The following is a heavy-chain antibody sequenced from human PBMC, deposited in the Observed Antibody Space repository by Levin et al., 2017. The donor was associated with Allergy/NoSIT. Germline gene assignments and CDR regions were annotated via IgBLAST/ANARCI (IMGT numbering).Heavy chain of an antibody. V-gene: IGHV3-30*04. D-gene: IGHD3-9*01. J-gene: IGHJ4*02. CDR1: GFTFRNYA. CDR3: ARAQADIFATYPFDY. Sequence: GESLKISCAASGFTFRNYAMHWVRQAPGKGLEWVAVISYDGSNKYYADFVKGRFTISRDNSKNTLYLQIISLSPEDTALYYCARAQADIFATYPFDYWGQGTLVTVSS. CDR2: ISYDGSNK.